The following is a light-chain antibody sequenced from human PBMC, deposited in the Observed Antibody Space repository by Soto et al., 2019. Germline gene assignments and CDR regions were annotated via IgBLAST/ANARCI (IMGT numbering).Light chain of an antibody. CDR2: EGN. CDR3: CSYAGSVTFVI. CDR1: SSDVGSYNL. Sequence: QSALTQPASVSGSPGQSITISCSGTSSDVGSYNLVSWYQQQPGKAPKVMIYEGNKRPSGVSNRFSGSKSGNTASLTISGLQAEDEAEYYCCSYAGSVTFVIFGGGTKLTVL. J-gene: IGLJ2*01. V-gene: IGLV2-23*01.